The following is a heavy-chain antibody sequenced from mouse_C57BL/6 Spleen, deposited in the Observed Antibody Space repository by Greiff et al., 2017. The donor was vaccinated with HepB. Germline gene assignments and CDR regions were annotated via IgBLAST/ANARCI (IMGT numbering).Heavy chain of an antibody. V-gene: IGHV1-64*01. CDR1: GYTFTSYW. CDR2: IHPNSGST. Sequence: VQLQQSGAELVKPGASVKLSCKASGYTFTSYWMHWVKQRPGQGLEWIGMIHPNSGSTNYNEKFKSKATLPVDKSSSTAYMQLSSLTSADSAVYYSARSDYYGSSYYWGQGTTLTVSS. J-gene: IGHJ2*01. D-gene: IGHD1-1*01. CDR3: ARSDYYGSSYY.